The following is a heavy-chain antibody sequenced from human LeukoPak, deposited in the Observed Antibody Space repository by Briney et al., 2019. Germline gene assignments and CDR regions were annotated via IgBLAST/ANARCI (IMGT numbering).Heavy chain of an antibody. Sequence: PGGSLRLSCAASGFTVSSNYMSWVRQAPGKGLEWVSAISGSGGSTYYADSVKGRFTISRDNSKNTLYLQMNSLRAEDTAVYYCAKDEQLVSYWGQGTLVTVSS. J-gene: IGHJ4*02. V-gene: IGHV3-23*01. CDR2: ISGSGGST. CDR3: AKDEQLVSY. CDR1: GFTVSSNY. D-gene: IGHD6-6*01.